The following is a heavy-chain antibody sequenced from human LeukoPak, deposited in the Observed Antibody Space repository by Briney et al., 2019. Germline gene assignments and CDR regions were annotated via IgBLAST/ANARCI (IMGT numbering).Heavy chain of an antibody. Sequence: GGSLRLSCAASGFTVSSNYMSWVRQAPGKGLGWVSVIYSGGSTYYADSVKGRFTISRDNSKNTLYLQMNSLRAEDTAVYYCAREFEATGFWALDYWGQGTLVTASS. CDR3: AREFEATGFWALDY. CDR2: IYSGGST. V-gene: IGHV3-66*01. J-gene: IGHJ4*02. CDR1: GFTVSSNY. D-gene: IGHD3-16*01.